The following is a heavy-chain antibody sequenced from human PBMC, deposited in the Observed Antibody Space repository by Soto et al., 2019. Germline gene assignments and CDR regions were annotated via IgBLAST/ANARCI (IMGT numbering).Heavy chain of an antibody. CDR2: ISYDGSNK. CDR3: ARDHSHLFNFDY. CDR1: GFTFSSYA. J-gene: IGHJ4*02. Sequence: GGSLRLSCAASGFTFSSYAMHWVRQAPGKGLEWVAVISYDGSNKYYADSVKGRFTISRDNSKNTLYLQMNSLRAEDTAVYYCARDHSHLFNFDYWGQGTLVTVSS. V-gene: IGHV3-30*04.